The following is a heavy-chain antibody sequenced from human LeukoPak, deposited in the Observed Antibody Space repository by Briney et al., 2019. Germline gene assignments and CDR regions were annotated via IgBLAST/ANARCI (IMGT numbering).Heavy chain of an antibody. D-gene: IGHD3-10*01. J-gene: IGHJ4*02. V-gene: IGHV3-30-3*01. CDR1: GFTFSSYA. CDR2: ISYDGSNK. CDR3: ARAYYYGSGSIDY. Sequence: PGGSLRLSCAASGFTFSSYAMHWVRQAPGKGLEWVAVISYDGSNKYYADSVKGRFTISRDNSKNTLYLQMNSLRAEDTAVYYCARAYYYGSGSIDYWGQGTLVTVSS.